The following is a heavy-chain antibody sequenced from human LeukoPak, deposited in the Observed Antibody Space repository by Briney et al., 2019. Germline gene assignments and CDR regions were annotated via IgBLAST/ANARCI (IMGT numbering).Heavy chain of an antibody. CDR2: ISSSSSTI. CDR1: VFTFSRYS. D-gene: IGHD2-2*01. J-gene: IGHJ4*02. CDR3: ARLVGYCSSTSCYADY. Sequence: GGSLRLSCAASVFTFSRYSMNWVRQAPGKGLEWVSYISSSSSTIYYADSVKGRFTISRDNARNSLYLQMNSLGSEDTAVYYCARLVGYCSSTSCYADYWGQGTLVTVSS. V-gene: IGHV3-48*01.